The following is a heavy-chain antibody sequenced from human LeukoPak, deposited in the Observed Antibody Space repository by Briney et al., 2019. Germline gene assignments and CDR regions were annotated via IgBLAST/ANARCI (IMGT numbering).Heavy chain of an antibody. CDR3: ARTTVFWYFDL. Sequence: SETLSLTCAVYGGSFSGYYWSWIRQPPGKGLEWIGEINHSGSTNYNPSLKSRVTISVDTSKNQFSLKLSSVTAADTAVYYCARTTVFWYFDLWGRGTLVTVSS. V-gene: IGHV4-34*01. D-gene: IGHD4-17*01. CDR2: INHSGST. J-gene: IGHJ2*01. CDR1: GGSFSGYY.